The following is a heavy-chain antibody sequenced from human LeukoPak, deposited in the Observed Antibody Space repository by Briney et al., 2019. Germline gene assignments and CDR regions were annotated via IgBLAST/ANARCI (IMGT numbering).Heavy chain of an antibody. J-gene: IGHJ4*02. Sequence: GGSLRLSCAASGFTFSSYGMSWVRQAPGKGLEWVSAISGSGGSTYYADSVKGRFTISRDNSKNTLYLQMNSLRAEDTAVYYCAKRGGMYPAHYFDYWGQGTLVTVSS. CDR1: GFTFSSYG. D-gene: IGHD3-16*01. V-gene: IGHV3-23*01. CDR3: AKRGGMYPAHYFDY. CDR2: ISGSGGST.